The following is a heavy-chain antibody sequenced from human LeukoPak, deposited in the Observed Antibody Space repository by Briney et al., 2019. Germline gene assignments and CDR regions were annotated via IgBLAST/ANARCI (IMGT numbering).Heavy chain of an antibody. CDR2: IYYTSGN. V-gene: IGHV4-59*01. J-gene: IGHJ4*02. D-gene: IGHD1-1*01. CDR3: ARVGDWNDLVY. Sequence: PSETLSLTCTVYGGSISSYYWRWLRQVPGKGLKWIGYIYYTSGNNYNPSLKSRVTISVDTPKNQFSLKLRSVSAADTAVYYCARVGDWNDLVYWGQGTLVTVSS. CDR1: GGSISSYY.